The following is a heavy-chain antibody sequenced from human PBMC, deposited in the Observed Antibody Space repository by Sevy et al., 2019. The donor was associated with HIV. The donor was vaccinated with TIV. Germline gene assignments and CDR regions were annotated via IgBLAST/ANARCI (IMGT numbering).Heavy chain of an antibody. J-gene: IGHJ3*02. V-gene: IGHV3-15*01. CDR3: TTDTGISDYDFWSGRDDTFDN. Sequence: GGSLRLSCAASGFTFSNAWMSWVRQAPGKGLEWVGRIKSKTDGGTTDYAAPVKGRFTISTVESKKTLYLQMNSLKTEDTAVYYCTTDTGISDYDFWSGRDDTFDNWGQGTMVTVSS. D-gene: IGHD3-3*01. CDR1: GFTFSNAW. CDR2: IKSKTDGGTT.